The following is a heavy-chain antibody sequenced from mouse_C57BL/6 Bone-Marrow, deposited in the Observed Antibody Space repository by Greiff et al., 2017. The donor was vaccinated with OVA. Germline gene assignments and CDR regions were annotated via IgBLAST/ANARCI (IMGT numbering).Heavy chain of an antibody. CDR3: ARRQAWFAY. J-gene: IGHJ3*01. CDR1: GFTFSSYG. V-gene: IGHV5-6*02. Sequence: EVKLVESGGDLVKPGGSLKLSCAASGFTFSSYGLSWVRQTPDKRLEWVATISSGGSYTYYPDSVKGRFTISRDNAKNTLYLQMSSLKSEDTAMYYCARRQAWFAYWGQGTLVTVSA. D-gene: IGHD3-2*02. CDR2: ISSGGSYT.